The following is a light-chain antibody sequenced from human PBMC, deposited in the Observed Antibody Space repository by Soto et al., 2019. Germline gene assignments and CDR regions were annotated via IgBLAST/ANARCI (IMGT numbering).Light chain of an antibody. J-gene: IGLJ1*01. V-gene: IGLV2-14*01. CDR3: SSYTSSSAYM. CDR2: EVS. CDR1: RSDVGGYNY. Sequence: QSALSQPASGSGSPGQSITISCTGTRSDVGGYNYVSWYQQHPGKAPTLMIYEVSKRPSGGSNRFSGSKSGNTPSLTISGLQAEDEAVYYCSSYTSSSAYMFRTATKVTVL.